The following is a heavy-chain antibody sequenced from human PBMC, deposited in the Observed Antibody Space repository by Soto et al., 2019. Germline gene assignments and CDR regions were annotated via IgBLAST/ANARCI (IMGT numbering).Heavy chain of an antibody. Sequence: ASVKVSCKASGCTFTSYDINWVRQATGQGLEWMGWMNPNSGNTGYAQKFQGRVTMTRNTSISTAYLQWSSLKASDTAMYYCARTLSYYFGMDVWGQGTTVTVSS. J-gene: IGHJ6*02. CDR3: ARTLSYYFGMDV. V-gene: IGHV1-8*01. CDR1: GCTFTSYD. CDR2: MNPNSGNT.